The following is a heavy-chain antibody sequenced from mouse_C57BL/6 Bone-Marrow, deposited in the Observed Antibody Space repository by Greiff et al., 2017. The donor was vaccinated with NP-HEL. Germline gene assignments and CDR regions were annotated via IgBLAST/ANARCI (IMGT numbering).Heavy chain of an antibody. J-gene: IGHJ1*03. V-gene: IGHV1-81*01. CDR3: AKYGNYWYFDV. CDR1: RYTFTSYG. CDR2: IYPRSGNT. D-gene: IGHD2-10*02. Sequence: VQLQESGAELARPGASVKLSCKASRYTFTSYGISWVKQRTGQGLEWIGEIYPRSGNTYYNEKFKGKATLTADKSSSTAYMELRSLTSEDSAVYFCAKYGNYWYFDVWGTGTTVTVSS.